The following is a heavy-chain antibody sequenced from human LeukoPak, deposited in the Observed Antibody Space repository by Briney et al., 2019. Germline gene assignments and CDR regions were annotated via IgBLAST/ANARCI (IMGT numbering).Heavy chain of an antibody. J-gene: IGHJ4*02. CDR2: IHYSKNT. CDR1: GGSISSSSAY. D-gene: IGHD5-18*01. V-gene: IGHV4-39*01. CDR3: ASPRGFSYGYFDY. Sequence: SETLSLTCTVSGGSISSSSAYWGWIRQPPGKGLEWIASIHYSKNTYYNPSLKSRVTTTADTSKNQFSLPLGSVSATDTAVYYCASPRGFSYGYFDYWGQGTLVTVSS.